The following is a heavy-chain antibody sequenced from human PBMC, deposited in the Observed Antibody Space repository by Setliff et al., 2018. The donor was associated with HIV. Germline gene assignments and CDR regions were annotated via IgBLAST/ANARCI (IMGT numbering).Heavy chain of an antibody. CDR1: SYSISTGYY. CDR2: IYHSGST. J-gene: IGHJ3*02. D-gene: IGHD2-8*01. CDR3: ATTSGLTGVDAFDI. Sequence: SLTCTVSSYSISTGYYWGWIRQPPGKGLEWIGIIYHSGSTYYNPSLKSRVTMSVDTSKSQFSLKLTSVTAADTAVYYCATTSGLTGVDAFDIWGQGTMVTV. V-gene: IGHV4-38-2*02.